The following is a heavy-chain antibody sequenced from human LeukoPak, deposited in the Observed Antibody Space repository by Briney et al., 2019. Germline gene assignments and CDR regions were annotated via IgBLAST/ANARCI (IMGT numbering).Heavy chain of an antibody. J-gene: IGHJ4*02. CDR2: TYYSGST. D-gene: IGHD3-22*01. CDR3: AGLAQYYDSSGYSFSFDC. V-gene: IGHV4-39*07. Sequence: PSETLSLTCTVSGGSISSSSYYWGWIRQPPGKGLEWIGSTYYSGSTYYNPSLKSRVTISVDTSKNQFSLKLSSVTAADTAVYYCAGLAQYYDSSGYSFSFDCWGQGTLVTVSS. CDR1: GGSISSSSYY.